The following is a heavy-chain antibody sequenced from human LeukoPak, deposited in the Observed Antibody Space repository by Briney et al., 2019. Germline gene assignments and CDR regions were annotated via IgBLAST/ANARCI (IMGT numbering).Heavy chain of an antibody. CDR3: ARGSAYHYVWGKTIDY. CDR2: INHSGST. Sequence: SETLSLTCAVYGGSFSSYYWSWIRQPPGKGLEWIGEINHSGSTNYNPSLKSRVTISVDTSKNQFSLKLSSVTAADTAVYYCARGSAYHYVWGKTIDYWGQGTLVTVSS. CDR1: GGSFSSYY. V-gene: IGHV4-34*01. J-gene: IGHJ4*02. D-gene: IGHD3-16*01.